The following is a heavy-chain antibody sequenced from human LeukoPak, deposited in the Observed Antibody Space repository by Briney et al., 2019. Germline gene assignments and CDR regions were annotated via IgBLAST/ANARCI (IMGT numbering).Heavy chain of an antibody. V-gene: IGHV3-7*01. CDR1: GFTFSTYW. J-gene: IGHJ6*03. D-gene: IGHD1-7*01. CDR3: ARSNSQARDYYYYMDV. CDR2: IKQDGSEE. Sequence: PGGSLRLSRAASGFTFSTYWMSWVRQAPGKGLEWVANIKQDGSEEYYVDSVKGRFTISRDNAKNSLYLQMNSLRAEDTAVYYCARSNSQARDYYYYMDVWGKGTTVTVSS.